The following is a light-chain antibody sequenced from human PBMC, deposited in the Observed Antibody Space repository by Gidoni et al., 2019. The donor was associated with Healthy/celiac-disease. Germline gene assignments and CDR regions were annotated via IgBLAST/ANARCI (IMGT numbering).Light chain of an antibody. J-gene: IGKJ3*01. CDR3: QQYNNWPL. CDR1: QRVSSN. Sequence: EIVMTQSPATLSVSPGERATLSCRASQRVSSNLAWYQQKPGQAPRRLIYGASTRATGIPARFSGSGSGTEFTLTISSLQSEDFAVYYCQQYNNWPLFGPGTKVDIK. V-gene: IGKV3-15*01. CDR2: GAS.